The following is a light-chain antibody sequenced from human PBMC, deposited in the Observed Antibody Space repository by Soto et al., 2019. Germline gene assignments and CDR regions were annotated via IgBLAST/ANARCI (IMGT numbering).Light chain of an antibody. CDR1: SSDVGSYNR. Sequence: QAVVTQPPSVSGSPGQSVAISCSGTSSDVGSYNRVSWYQQPPGTAPKLMIYEVSNRPSGVPDRFSGSKSGNTASLTISGLQAEDEADYYCNSYTTGNTDVFGTGTKVTVL. V-gene: IGLV2-18*02. J-gene: IGLJ1*01. CDR3: NSYTTGNTDV. CDR2: EVS.